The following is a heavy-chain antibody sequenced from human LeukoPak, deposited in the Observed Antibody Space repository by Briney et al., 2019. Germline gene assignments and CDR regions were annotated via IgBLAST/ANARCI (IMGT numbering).Heavy chain of an antibody. D-gene: IGHD5-18*01. V-gene: IGHV3-23*01. Sequence: SGGSLRLSCAASGFSFTSYAMSWVRQAPGKGLEWVSAISDSGGNTYYADSVKGRFTISRDNSKNTLYLQMNSLRAEDTAVYYCAEGGYSFDFDYWGQGTLVTVS. CDR2: ISDSGGNT. CDR3: AEGGYSFDFDY. CDR1: GFSFTSYA. J-gene: IGHJ4*02.